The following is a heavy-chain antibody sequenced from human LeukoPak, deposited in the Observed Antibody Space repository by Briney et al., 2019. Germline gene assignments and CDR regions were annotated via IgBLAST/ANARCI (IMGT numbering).Heavy chain of an antibody. Sequence: VASVKVSCKASGYTFTSYGISWVRQAPGQGLEWMGWISAYDGNTNYAQKLQGRVTMTTDTSTSTAYMELRSLRSDDTAVYYCASFDWLLFGWFDPWGQGTLVTVSS. CDR1: GYTFTSYG. CDR3: ASFDWLLFGWFDP. CDR2: ISAYDGNT. D-gene: IGHD3-9*01. J-gene: IGHJ5*02. V-gene: IGHV1-18*01.